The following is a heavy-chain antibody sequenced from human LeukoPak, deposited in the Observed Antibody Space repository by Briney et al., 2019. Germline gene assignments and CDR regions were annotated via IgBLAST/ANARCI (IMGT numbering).Heavy chain of an antibody. CDR1: GFTFSSYS. J-gene: IGHJ4*02. Sequence: PGGSLRLSCAASGFTFSSYSMNWVRQAPGKGLEWVSSISSGSTYIYYADSVKGRFTISRDNAKNSLYLQMNSLRADDTAVYYCARRKGFGEGYFDSWGQGTLVTVSS. CDR2: ISSGSTYI. CDR3: ARRKGFGEGYFDS. V-gene: IGHV3-21*01. D-gene: IGHD3-10*01.